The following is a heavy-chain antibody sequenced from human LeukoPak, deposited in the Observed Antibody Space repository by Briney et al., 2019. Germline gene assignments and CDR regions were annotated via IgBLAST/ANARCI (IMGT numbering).Heavy chain of an antibody. CDR1: GGSFSGYY. D-gene: IGHD3-9*01. CDR2: INHIGST. CDR3: ARGRNVLRYNYAFDI. Sequence: PETLSLTCALYGGSFSGYYWSWIRHPPGEGLEWIGEINHIGSTNYNPSLKSRATISVDTPKHQSSLKLSSVTAADTCVYYCARGRNVLRYNYAFDIWGQGTMVTVSS. V-gene: IGHV4-34*01. J-gene: IGHJ3*02.